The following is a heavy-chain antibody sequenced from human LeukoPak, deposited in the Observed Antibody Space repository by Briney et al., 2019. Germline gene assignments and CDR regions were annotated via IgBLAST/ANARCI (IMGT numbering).Heavy chain of an antibody. D-gene: IGHD5-12*01. V-gene: IGHV1-2*02. CDR1: GYTFTGYY. CDR2: INPNSGGT. Sequence: ASVKVSCKASGYTFTGYYMHWVRQAPGQGLEWMGWINPNSGGTNYAQKFQGRVTMTRDTSISTAYMELSRLRSDDTAVYYCARDVVATITSRWFDPWGQGTLVTVSS. CDR3: ARDVVATITSRWFDP. J-gene: IGHJ5*02.